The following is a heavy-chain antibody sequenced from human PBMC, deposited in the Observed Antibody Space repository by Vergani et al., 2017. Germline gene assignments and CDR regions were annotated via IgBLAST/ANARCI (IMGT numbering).Heavy chain of an antibody. CDR3: AAVNYYDSSGHDAFDI. V-gene: IGHV1-58*01. CDR1: GFTFTRSA. J-gene: IGHJ3*02. D-gene: IGHD3-22*01. Sequence: HMQLVQSGPEVKKPGTSVKVSCKASGFTFTRSAVQWVRQARGQRLEWIGWIIVGSGNTNYAQKFQERVTITRDMSKSTAYMELSSLRSEDTAVYYCAAVNYYDSSGHDAFDIWGQGTMVTVSS. CDR2: IIVGSGNT.